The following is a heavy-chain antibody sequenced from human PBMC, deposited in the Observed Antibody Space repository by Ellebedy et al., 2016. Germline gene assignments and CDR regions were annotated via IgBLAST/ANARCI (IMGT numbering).Heavy chain of an antibody. Sequence: GGSLRLXXAASGFTFSSYSMNWVRQAPGKGLEWVSYISSSSSTIYYADSVKGRFTISRDNAKNSLYLQMNSLRDEDTAVYYCARDLIAAATYYFDYWGQGTLVTVSS. CDR3: ARDLIAAATYYFDY. D-gene: IGHD6-13*01. CDR2: ISSSSSTI. CDR1: GFTFSSYS. J-gene: IGHJ4*02. V-gene: IGHV3-48*02.